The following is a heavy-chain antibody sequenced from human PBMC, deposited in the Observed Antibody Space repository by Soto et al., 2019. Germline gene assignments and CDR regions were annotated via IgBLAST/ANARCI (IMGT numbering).Heavy chain of an antibody. D-gene: IGHD3-10*01. J-gene: IGHJ6*02. Sequence: QVQLVESGGGVVQPGRSLRLSCAASGFTFSSYGMHWVRQAPGKGLEWVAVIWYDGSNKYYADSVKGRFTISRDNSKNPLYLQMNSLRAEDTAVYYCAKDHQGYYGSGTDPDSPPPRYGMDVWGQGTTVTVSS. CDR2: IWYDGSNK. V-gene: IGHV3-33*06. CDR3: AKDHQGYYGSGTDPDSPPPRYGMDV. CDR1: GFTFSSYG.